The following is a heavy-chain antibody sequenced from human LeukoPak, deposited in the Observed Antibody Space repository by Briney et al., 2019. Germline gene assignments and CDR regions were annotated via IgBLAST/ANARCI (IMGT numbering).Heavy chain of an antibody. J-gene: IGHJ6*03. CDR1: GGSFSGYH. CDR2: INPSGSP. D-gene: IGHD3-22*01. Sequence: SETLSLTCAVYGGSFSGYHWTWIRQSPGKGREWIGDINPSGSPYYSTSRKSPLTIAVDTSKNQFSLKLRSVTAADTAVYYCARGRHDITMIVVVMTSVSYYLDVWGKGTTVTVS. V-gene: IGHV4-34*01. CDR3: ARGRHDITMIVVVMTSVSYYLDV.